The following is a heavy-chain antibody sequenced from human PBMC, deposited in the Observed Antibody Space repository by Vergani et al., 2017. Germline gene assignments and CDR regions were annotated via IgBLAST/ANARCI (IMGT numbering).Heavy chain of an antibody. Sequence: QVQLQESGPGLVKPSQTLSLTCTVSGGSISSGSYYWSWIRQPAGKGLEWIGRIYTSGSTNYNPSLKSRVTMSVDTSKNQFSLKLSSVTAADTAVYYCARDKGVSSSSLDYWGQGTLVTVSS. J-gene: IGHJ4*02. V-gene: IGHV4-61*02. D-gene: IGHD6-6*01. CDR2: IYTSGST. CDR3: ARDKGVSSSSLDY. CDR1: GGSISSGSYY.